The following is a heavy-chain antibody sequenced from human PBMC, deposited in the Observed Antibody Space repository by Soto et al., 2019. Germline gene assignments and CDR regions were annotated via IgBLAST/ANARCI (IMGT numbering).Heavy chain of an antibody. CDR2: INPNSGGT. V-gene: IGHV1-2*02. CDR3: ASTGNYGSGTSFRVDY. D-gene: IGHD3-10*01. CDR1: GYTFTGYY. J-gene: IGHJ4*02. Sequence: ASVKVSCKASGYTFTGYYVHWVRQAPGQGLEWMGWINPNSGGTIYPQKFQGRVTMTRDTSISTAYMELRSLRFDDTAVYYCASTGNYGSGTSFRVDYWGQGTLVTVS.